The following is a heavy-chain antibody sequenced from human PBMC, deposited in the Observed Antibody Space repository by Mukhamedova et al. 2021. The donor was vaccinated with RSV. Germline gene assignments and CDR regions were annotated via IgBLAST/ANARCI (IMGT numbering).Heavy chain of an antibody. CDR3: ARVGYCSSTSCSFSYYCYYGMDV. Sequence: GKGLEWIGSIYYSGSTYYNPSLKSRVTISVDTSKNQFSLKLSSVTAADTAVYYCARVGYCSSTSCSFSYYCYYGMDVWGQGTTVT. CDR2: IYYSGST. J-gene: IGHJ6*02. D-gene: IGHD2-2*01. V-gene: IGHV4-39*07.